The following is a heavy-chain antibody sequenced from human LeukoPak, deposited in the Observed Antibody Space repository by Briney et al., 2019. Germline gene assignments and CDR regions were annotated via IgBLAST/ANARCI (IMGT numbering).Heavy chain of an antibody. J-gene: IGHJ4*02. CDR2: ITTSRNKK. CDR3: ASGYCSSTSCYGGVFDY. Sequence: GGSLRLPCPPPGFTFRSDSLNGVRQAPGKGLDWISHITTSRNKKYYADSVKGQFTISKDDANNPLFLQMNSRRDEDPAVYHCASGYCSSTSCYGGVFDYWGQGTLVTVSS. D-gene: IGHD2-2*01. CDR1: GFTFRSDS. V-gene: IGHV3-48*02.